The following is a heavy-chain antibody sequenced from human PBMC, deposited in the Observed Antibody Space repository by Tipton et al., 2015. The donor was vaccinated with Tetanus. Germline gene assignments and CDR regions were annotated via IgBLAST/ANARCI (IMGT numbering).Heavy chain of an antibody. CDR3: ARLRIAAAGTLNWFDP. CDR2: IYHSGST. D-gene: IGHD6-13*01. J-gene: IGHJ5*02. Sequence: TLSLTCAVSGGSISSSNWWSWVRQPPGKGLEWIGEIYHSGSTNYNPSLKSRVTISVDKSKNQFSLKLSSVTAADTAVYYCARLRIAAAGTLNWFDPWGQGTLVTVSS. CDR1: GGSISSSNW. V-gene: IGHV4-4*02.